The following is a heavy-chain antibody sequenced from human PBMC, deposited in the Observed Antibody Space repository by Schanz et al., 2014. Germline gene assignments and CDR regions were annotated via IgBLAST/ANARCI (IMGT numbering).Heavy chain of an antibody. CDR2: ISDCGDTA. Sequence: DVQLLESGGGLVQPGGSLRLSCAASGFTFTNYAMSWVRQAPGKGLEWVSLISDCGDTAYYADSVKGRFTISRDNFKGALYQQMSSLRAEETAVYYCAKALESCPGGRCSRGYFDYWGQGTLVTVSS. CDR1: GFTFTNYA. CDR3: AKALESCPGGRCSRGYFDY. J-gene: IGHJ4*02. D-gene: IGHD2-8*02. V-gene: IGHV3-23*01.